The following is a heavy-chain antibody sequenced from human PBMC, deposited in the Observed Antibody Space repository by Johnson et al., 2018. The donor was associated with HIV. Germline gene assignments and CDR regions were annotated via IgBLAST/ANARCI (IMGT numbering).Heavy chain of an antibody. CDR3: VKGSNFGGTPDAFSI. J-gene: IGHJ3*02. CDR1: GFTFDDYA. CDR2: IRWNSETT. D-gene: IGHD3-3*01. Sequence: VQLVESGGGVVQPGRSLRLSCAASGFTFDDYAMHWVRQAPGKGLEWVSGIRWNSETTVYADSVKGRFTISRDNAKNSLYLQMNSLRPEDTAFYYCVKGSNFGGTPDAFSIWGQGTLVTVSS. V-gene: IGHV3-9*01.